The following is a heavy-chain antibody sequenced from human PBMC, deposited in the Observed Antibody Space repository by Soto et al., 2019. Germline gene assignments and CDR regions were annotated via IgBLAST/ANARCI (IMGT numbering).Heavy chain of an antibody. V-gene: IGHV4-59*01. CDR3: ARESYYGSGATVVAY. CDR2: IYYSGTT. Sequence: SETLSVTYTVSGGSISGYDWSWIRQHPGKGLEWIGYIYYSGTTSYNPSLNSRVTMSVDTSKNQFSLKVNSVTAADTAVYYCARESYYGSGATVVAYWGQGTLVTVSS. CDR1: GGSISGYD. D-gene: IGHD3-10*01. J-gene: IGHJ4*02.